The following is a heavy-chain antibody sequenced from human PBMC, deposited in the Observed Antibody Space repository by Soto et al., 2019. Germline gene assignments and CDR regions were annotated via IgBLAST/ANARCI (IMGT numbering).Heavy chain of an antibody. J-gene: IGHJ4*02. Sequence: ASVKVSCKASGYTFTSYGIRWVRQAPGQGLEWMGWISAYNGNTNYAQKLQGRVTMTTDTSTSTAYMELRSLRSDDTAVYYCARDRGITIFGVVNAVVDYWGQGTLVTVSS. D-gene: IGHD3-3*01. CDR3: ARDRGITIFGVVNAVVDY. CDR2: ISAYNGNT. V-gene: IGHV1-18*01. CDR1: GYTFTSYG.